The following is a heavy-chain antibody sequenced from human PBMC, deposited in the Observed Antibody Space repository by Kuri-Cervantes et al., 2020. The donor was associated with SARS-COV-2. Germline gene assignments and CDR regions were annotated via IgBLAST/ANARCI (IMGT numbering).Heavy chain of an antibody. CDR1: GFTFGDYA. D-gene: IGHD4-17*01. J-gene: IGHJ4*02. CDR3: AKDSAPYGDYFDY. V-gene: IGHV3-30-3*02. CDR2: TSDDGKKK. Sequence: GESLKISCTASGFTFGDYAMSWVRQAPGKGLEWVAVTSDDGKKKYYADSVKGRFTISRDNSKNTVYLQMNSLRSEDTAVYYCAKDSAPYGDYFDYWGQGTLVTVSS.